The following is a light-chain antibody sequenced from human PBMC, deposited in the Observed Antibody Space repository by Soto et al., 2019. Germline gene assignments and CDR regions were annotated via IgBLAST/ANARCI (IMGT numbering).Light chain of an antibody. J-gene: IGKJ3*01. V-gene: IGKV3-20*01. CDR2: GAS. CDR3: QQYGSSPIT. CDR1: QSVSSSY. Sequence: IVLTQSPGTLSLSPGERATLSCRASQSVSSSYLAWYQQKPGQAPRLLIYGASSRATGIPDRFSGSGSGTDFTLTISRLEPEDCAVYYFQQYGSSPITFGPGTKVDIK.